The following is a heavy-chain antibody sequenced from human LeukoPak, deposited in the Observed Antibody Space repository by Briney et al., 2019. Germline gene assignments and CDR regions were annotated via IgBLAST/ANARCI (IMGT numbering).Heavy chain of an antibody. J-gene: IGHJ3*02. CDR1: GGSVSSGDYY. CDR3: ARARRFAAAGTTAFDI. CDR2: IYYSGNT. V-gene: IGHV4-30-4*01. D-gene: IGHD6-13*01. Sequence: SQTLSLTCTLSGGSVSSGDYYWSWIRQPPGKGLEWIGYIYYSGNTYYNPSLKSRLTISLDTSKNQFSLRLTSATAADTAVYYCARARRFAAAGTTAFDIWGQGTMVTVSS.